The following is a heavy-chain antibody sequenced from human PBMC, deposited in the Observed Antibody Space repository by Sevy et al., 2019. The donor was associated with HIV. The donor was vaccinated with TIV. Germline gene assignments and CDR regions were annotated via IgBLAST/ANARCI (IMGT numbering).Heavy chain of an antibody. Sequence: GGSLRLSCAASGFTFRRYAMHWVRQAPGQGLESVAVISYAGGKTYYADSVKGRFTISRDNSENTLYLQMNSLRAEDTAAYYFTRDGGGDYFDYWGLGTLVTVSS. D-gene: IGHD2-15*01. J-gene: IGHJ4*02. CDR3: TRDGGGDYFDY. CDR2: ISYAGGKT. CDR1: GFTFRRYA. V-gene: IGHV3-30*04.